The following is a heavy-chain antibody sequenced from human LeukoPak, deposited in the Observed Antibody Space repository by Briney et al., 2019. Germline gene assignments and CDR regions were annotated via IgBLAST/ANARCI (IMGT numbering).Heavy chain of an antibody. D-gene: IGHD4-17*01. CDR1: GYTFSGYY. J-gene: IGHJ4*02. CDR2: INPHSGAT. V-gene: IGHV1-2*02. CDR3: ARDLRQMSDYFDY. Sequence: ASVKVSCKASGYTFSGYYINWVRQAPGQGLEWMGWINPHSGATNYAQKFQGRVSMTRDTSISTTYLELSSLTSDDTAVFYCARDLRQMSDYFDYWGQGTLVTVSS.